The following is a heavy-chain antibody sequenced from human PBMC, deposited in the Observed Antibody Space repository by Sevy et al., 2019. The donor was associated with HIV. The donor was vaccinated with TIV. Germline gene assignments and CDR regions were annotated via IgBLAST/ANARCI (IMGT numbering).Heavy chain of an antibody. CDR1: GFTFSRDW. V-gene: IGHV3-7*01. J-gene: IGHJ4*02. D-gene: IGHD3-10*01. Sequence: GGSLRLSCAASGFTFSRDWMTWVRQAPGKGLEWVAKIKADGSETYSVDSVKGRFSISRDNAKNARYLQMNSLRAEDTAVYYWARGANNLYNWGQGTLVTVSS. CDR3: ARGANNLYN. CDR2: IKADGSET.